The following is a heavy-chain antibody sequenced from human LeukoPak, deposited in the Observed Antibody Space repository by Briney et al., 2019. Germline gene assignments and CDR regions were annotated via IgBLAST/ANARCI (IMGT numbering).Heavy chain of an antibody. J-gene: IGHJ4*02. CDR1: GFTFSNYA. V-gene: IGHV3-23*01. Sequence: GGSLRLSCAASGFTFSNYAMTWVRQAPGKGLEWVSAISTSGGRTYYADSVKGRFTISRDNSKDTLYLQMNSLRAEDTAVYYCAKDRSDYYGSGSPFDYWGQGTLVTVSS. CDR2: ISTSGGRT. CDR3: AKDRSDYYGSGSPFDY. D-gene: IGHD3-10*01.